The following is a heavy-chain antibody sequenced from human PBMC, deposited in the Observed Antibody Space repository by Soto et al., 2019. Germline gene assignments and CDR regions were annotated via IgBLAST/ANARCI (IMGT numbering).Heavy chain of an antibody. CDR1: GERFTTYG. D-gene: IGHD4-17*01. J-gene: IGHJ4*02. CDR3: ARWAGQVRDYGGHFDY. V-gene: IGHV1-18*04. Sequence: QVQLVQSGAEVKNPGASVTVSCKASGERFTTYGISWVRQAPGQGLEWMGWISTYNTNTNYAPKFQGRLLLTTDTSTTTAHMKLSSLRPDDTAVYYCARWAGQVRDYGGHFDYWGQGTLVTVSS. CDR2: ISTYNTNT.